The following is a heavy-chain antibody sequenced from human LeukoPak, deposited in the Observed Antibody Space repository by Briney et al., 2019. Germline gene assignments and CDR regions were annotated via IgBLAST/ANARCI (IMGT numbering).Heavy chain of an antibody. CDR2: IKSKTDGGTT. J-gene: IGHJ4*02. V-gene: IGHV3-15*01. Sequence: PGGSLRLSCAASGFTFSSYAMSWVRQAPGKGLEWVGRIKSKTDGGTTDYAAPVKGRFTISRDDSKNTLYLQMNSLKTEDTAVYYCTTDPYYDFWSGYYTGDYWGQGTLVTVSS. CDR3: TTDPYYDFWSGYYTGDY. D-gene: IGHD3-3*01. CDR1: GFTFSSYA.